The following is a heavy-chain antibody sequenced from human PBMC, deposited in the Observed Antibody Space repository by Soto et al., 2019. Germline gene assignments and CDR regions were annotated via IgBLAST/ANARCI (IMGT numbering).Heavy chain of an antibody. CDR3: ARDVPVNNIVVVPAAIFDY. D-gene: IGHD2-2*01. J-gene: IGHJ4*02. Sequence: GASVKVSCKASGYTFTSYGISWVRQAPGQGLEWMGWISAYNGNTNYAQKLQGRVTMTTDTSTSTAYMELRSLRSDDAAVYYCARDVPVNNIVVVPAAIFDYWGQGTLVTVSS. CDR2: ISAYNGNT. V-gene: IGHV1-18*01. CDR1: GYTFTSYG.